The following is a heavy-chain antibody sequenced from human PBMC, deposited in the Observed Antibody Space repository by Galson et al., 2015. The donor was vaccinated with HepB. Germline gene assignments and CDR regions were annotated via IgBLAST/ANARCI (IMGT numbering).Heavy chain of an antibody. V-gene: IGHV3-11*01. CDR3: ARGGYSGYDRGWFDP. D-gene: IGHD5-12*01. J-gene: IGHJ5*02. Sequence: SLRLSCAASGFTFSDYYMSWVRQAPGKGLEWVSYISSNGSTIYYADSVKGRVTITRDNAKNSLYLQMNSLRAEDTAVYYCARGGYSGYDRGWFDPWGQGTLVTVSS. CDR1: GFTFSDYY. CDR2: ISSNGSTI.